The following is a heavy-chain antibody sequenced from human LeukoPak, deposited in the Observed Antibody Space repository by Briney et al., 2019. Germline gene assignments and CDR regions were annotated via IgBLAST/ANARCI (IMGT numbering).Heavy chain of an antibody. J-gene: IGHJ4*02. CDR1: GFTFSSYW. CDR2: INSDGSST. Sequence: GGSLRLSCAASGFTFSSYWMHWVRQAPGKGLVWVSRINSDGSSTSYADSVKGRFTISRDNAKNTLYLQMNSLRAEDTAVYYCARAYYDILPGLYYFDYWGQGTLVTVSS. CDR3: ARAYYDILPGLYYFDY. V-gene: IGHV3-74*01. D-gene: IGHD3-9*01.